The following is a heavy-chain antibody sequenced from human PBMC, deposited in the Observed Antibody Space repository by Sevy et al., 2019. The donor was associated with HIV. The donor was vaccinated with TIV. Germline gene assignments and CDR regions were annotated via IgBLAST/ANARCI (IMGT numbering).Heavy chain of an antibody. J-gene: IGHJ4*02. CDR2: LSYDDSDE. Sequence: GGSLRLSCAASGFIFSTSPMHWVRQAPGKGLEWVAILSYDDSDENYADAVKGRFTISRDNSKNTLYLQMNSLRTEDMAVYYCAKDDLGSIDYWGQGTLVTVSS. D-gene: IGHD3-10*01. CDR1: GFIFSTSP. CDR3: AKDDLGSIDY. V-gene: IGHV3-30-3*02.